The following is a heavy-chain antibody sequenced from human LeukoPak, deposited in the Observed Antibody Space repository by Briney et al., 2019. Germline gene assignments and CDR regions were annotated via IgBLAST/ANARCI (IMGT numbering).Heavy chain of an antibody. CDR2: ISYDGSTK. CDR1: GFTFNNYA. J-gene: IGHJ3*02. D-gene: IGHD1-7*01. V-gene: IGHV3-30-3*01. CDR3: ARGGTGATRDDTFDI. Sequence: PGGSLRLSCAASGFTFNNYAVHWVRQAPGQGLEWVAVISYDGSTKHYGDSVKGRFTISRDNAKNSLYLQMNSLRAEDTAVYYCARGGTGATRDDTFDIWGQGTMVTVSS.